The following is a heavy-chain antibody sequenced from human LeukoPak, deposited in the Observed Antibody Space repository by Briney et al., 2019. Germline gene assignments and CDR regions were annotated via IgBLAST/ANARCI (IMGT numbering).Heavy chain of an antibody. CDR3: ARVEATVTAFDC. V-gene: IGHV3-48*03. J-gene: IGHJ4*02. Sequence: PGGSLRLSCSASGFTFSRFEMTWVRQVPGKGLEWISYISSSAGTIHYADSVKGRFIIPRDNGKSSLYLQMNTLRAEDTAIYYCARVEATVTAFDCWGQGTLVTVSS. D-gene: IGHD4-17*01. CDR1: GFTFSRFE. CDR2: ISSSAGTI.